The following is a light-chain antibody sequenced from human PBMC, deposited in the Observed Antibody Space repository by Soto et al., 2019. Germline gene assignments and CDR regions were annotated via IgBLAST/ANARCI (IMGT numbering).Light chain of an antibody. V-gene: IGKV3-20*01. CDR3: QQFGSSPPYT. Sequence: EIVLTQSPGTLSLSPEERATLSCRASQSVSSSYIAWYQQKPGQAPMLLIYGASSRATGIPDRFSGSGSGTDFTLTISRLEPEDFAVYYCQQFGSSPPYTFGQGTKLEIK. CDR2: GAS. J-gene: IGKJ2*01. CDR1: QSVSSSY.